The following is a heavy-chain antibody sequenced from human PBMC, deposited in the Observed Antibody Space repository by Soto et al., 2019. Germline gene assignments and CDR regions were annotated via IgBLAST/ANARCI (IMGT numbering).Heavy chain of an antibody. CDR2: INPDNGDT. Sequence: ASVKVSCKTSGYIFTTYTIHWVRQAPGQRLEWLGWINPDNGDTKYSQKFQGRVTITRDTSANTAYMELTRLTFEDTAVYYCARAPDTVATNWLDPWGQRTPVTVSS. CDR1: GYIFTTYT. CDR3: ARAPDTVATNWLDP. D-gene: IGHD5-12*01. J-gene: IGHJ5*02. V-gene: IGHV1-3*01.